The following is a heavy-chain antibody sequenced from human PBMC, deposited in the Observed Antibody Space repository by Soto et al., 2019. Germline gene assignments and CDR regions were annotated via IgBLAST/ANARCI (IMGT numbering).Heavy chain of an antibody. J-gene: IGHJ5*02. CDR2: INHSGST. V-gene: IGHV4-34*01. CDR1: GGSFSGYY. Sequence: SETLSLTCAVYGGSFSGYYWSWIRQPPGKGLEWIGEINHSGSTNYNPSLKSRVTISVDTSKNQFSLKLSSVTAADTAVYYCARKVVLTTGSFDPWGQGTLVTVSS. CDR3: ARKVVLTTGSFDP. D-gene: IGHD3-22*01.